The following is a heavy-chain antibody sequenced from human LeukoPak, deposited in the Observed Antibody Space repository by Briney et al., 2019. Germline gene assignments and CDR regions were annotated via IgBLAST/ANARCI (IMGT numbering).Heavy chain of an antibody. Sequence: PGGSLRLSCAASGFTFDDYAMHWVRQAPGKGLEWVSGISWNSGSIGYADSVKGRFTISRDNAKNSLYLQMNSLRAEDTAVYYCARDLGRTNSGSLFDYWGQGTLVTVSS. V-gene: IGHV3-9*01. J-gene: IGHJ4*02. CDR2: ISWNSGSI. CDR1: GFTFDDYA. D-gene: IGHD1-26*01. CDR3: ARDLGRTNSGSLFDY.